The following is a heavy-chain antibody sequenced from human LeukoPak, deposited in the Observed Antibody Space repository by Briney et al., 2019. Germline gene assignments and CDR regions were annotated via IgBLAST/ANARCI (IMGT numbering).Heavy chain of an antibody. D-gene: IGHD1-26*01. J-gene: IGHJ4*02. V-gene: IGHV3-23*01. CDR2: ISGNAGST. CDR1: GFTFSTYA. CDR3: ANCGRLRGSYGDLDY. Sequence: GGSLRLSCAASGFTFSTYAMSWVRQAPGKGLEWVSTISGNAGSTYYADSVKGRFTISRDNSKNTPYLQMNSLRAEDTAVYYCANCGRLRGSYGDLDYWGQGTLVTVSS.